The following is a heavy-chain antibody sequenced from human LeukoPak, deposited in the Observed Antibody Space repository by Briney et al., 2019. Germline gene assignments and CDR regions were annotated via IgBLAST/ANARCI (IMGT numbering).Heavy chain of an antibody. J-gene: IGHJ4*02. CDR3: ARGYGDYVLDDY. D-gene: IGHD4-17*01. Sequence: ASVKVSCKASGYTFTSYDINWVRQATGQGLEWMGWMNPNSGNTGYAQKFQGRVTMTRNTSLSTAYMELSSLRSEDTAVYYCARGYGDYVLDDYWGQGTLVTVSS. CDR2: MNPNSGNT. V-gene: IGHV1-8*01. CDR1: GYTFTSYD.